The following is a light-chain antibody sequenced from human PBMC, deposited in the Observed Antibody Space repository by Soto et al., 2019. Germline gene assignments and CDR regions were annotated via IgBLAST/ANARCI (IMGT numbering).Light chain of an antibody. CDR1: QSISNW. Sequence: DIQMTQSPSTLSASIGDRVTITCRASQSISNWLAWYQQKPGKAPKLLIYKASTLESGVPSRFSGGGSGTAFTLTISSLQPDDFATYYCQQYNSYSSLTFGGGTKVEIK. J-gene: IGKJ4*01. V-gene: IGKV1-5*03. CDR3: QQYNSYSSLT. CDR2: KAS.